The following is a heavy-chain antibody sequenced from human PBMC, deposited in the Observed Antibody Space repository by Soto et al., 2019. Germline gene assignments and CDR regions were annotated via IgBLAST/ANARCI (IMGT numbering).Heavy chain of an antibody. CDR2: ISAYNGNT. V-gene: IGHV1-18*01. D-gene: IGHD2-2*01. CDR1: GYTFTSYG. Sequence: ASVKVSCKASGYTFTSYGISWVRQAPGQGLEWMGRISAYNGNTNYAQKLQGRVTMTTDTSTSTAYMELRSLRAEDTAVYYCASHPPASHIGLVPTPWGQGTLVTVSS. J-gene: IGHJ5*02. CDR3: ASHPPASHIGLVPTP.